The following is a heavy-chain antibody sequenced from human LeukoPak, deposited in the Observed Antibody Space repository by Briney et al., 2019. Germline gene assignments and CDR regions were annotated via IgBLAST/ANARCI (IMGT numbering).Heavy chain of an antibody. CDR3: AKEERPIVVIAAAIIDY. CDR1: GFTFSSYG. V-gene: IGHV3-30*02. CDR2: IRYDGRNK. Sequence: GGSLRLSCAASGFTFSSYGMHWVRQAPGKGLDWVAFIRYDGRNKYYADSVKGRFTISRDNAKNSLYLQMNSLRAEDTAVYYCAKEERPIVVIAAAIIDYWGQGTLVTVSS. D-gene: IGHD2-2*01. J-gene: IGHJ4*02.